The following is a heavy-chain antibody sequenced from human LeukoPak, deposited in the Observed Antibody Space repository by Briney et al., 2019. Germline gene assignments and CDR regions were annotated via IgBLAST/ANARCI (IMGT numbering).Heavy chain of an antibody. CDR2: ISGSGGST. Sequence: PGGSLRLSCAASGFTFSSYAMSWVRQAPGKGLEWVSAISGSGGSTYYADSVKGRFTISRDNSKNTLYLQMNSLRAEDTAVYYCAKERTPPQTVVPAAVFDYWGQGTLVTVSS. J-gene: IGHJ4*02. CDR1: GFTFSSYA. V-gene: IGHV3-23*01. D-gene: IGHD2-2*01. CDR3: AKERTPPQTVVPAAVFDY.